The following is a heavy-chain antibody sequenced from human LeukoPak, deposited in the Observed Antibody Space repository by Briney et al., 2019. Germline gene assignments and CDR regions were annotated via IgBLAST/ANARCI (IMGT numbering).Heavy chain of an antibody. V-gene: IGHV4-39*07. CDR3: ARDPGSRGWYGYFDY. D-gene: IGHD6-19*01. CDR1: GGSISSSSSY. CDR2: IYYSGST. Sequence: SETLSLTCTVSGGSISSSSSYGGWIRQPPGKGLEWIGSIYYSGSTYYNPSLKSRVTISLDTSKNQFSLRLTSVTATDTSMYYCARDPGSRGWYGYFDYWGQGTLATVSS. J-gene: IGHJ4*02.